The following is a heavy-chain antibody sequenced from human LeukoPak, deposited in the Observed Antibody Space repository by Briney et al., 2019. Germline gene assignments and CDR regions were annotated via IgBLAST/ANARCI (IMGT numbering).Heavy chain of an antibody. Sequence: SQTLPLTCAVYGGSFSGYYWSWIRQPPGKGLEWIGEINHSGSTNYNPSLKSRVTISLDTSKNHFSLKLTSVTAADTAVYYCARHPIFGGSNVYAFDYWGQGTLVTVSS. V-gene: IGHV4-34*01. CDR2: INHSGST. CDR3: ARHPIFGGSNVYAFDY. J-gene: IGHJ4*02. CDR1: GGSFSGYY. D-gene: IGHD3-16*01.